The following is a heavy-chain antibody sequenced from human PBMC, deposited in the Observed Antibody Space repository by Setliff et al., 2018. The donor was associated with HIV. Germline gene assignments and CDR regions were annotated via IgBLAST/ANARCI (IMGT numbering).Heavy chain of an antibody. D-gene: IGHD3-22*01. J-gene: IGHJ3*01. CDR2: ISKTSTYT. CDR1: GFNFGDYY. V-gene: IGHV3-11*05. CDR3: ARVYYYDSGRYIQGGTDVFDV. Sequence: PGGSLRLSCAASGFNFGDYYMTWIRQAPGKGLEWVAYISKTSTYTNYADSVKGRFAISRDNAKDLLYLQMNSLSAEDPAISYCARVYYYDSGRYIQGGTDVFDVWGQGTMVTVSS.